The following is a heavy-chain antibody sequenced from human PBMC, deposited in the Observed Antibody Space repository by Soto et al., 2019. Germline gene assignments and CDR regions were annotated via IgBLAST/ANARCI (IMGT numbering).Heavy chain of an antibody. CDR2: IYYSGST. CDR1: GGSISSSSYY. J-gene: IGHJ6*02. D-gene: IGHD3-9*01. V-gene: IGHV4-39*01. Sequence: QLQLQESGPGLVKPSETLSLTCTVSGGSISSSSYYWGWIRQPPGKGLEWIGSIYYSGSTYYNPSLKSRVPISVDTSKTHFSLKLSSVTAADTAVYYCASPTPNYDILPGPPYYYYYGMDVWGQGTTVTVSS. CDR3: ASPTPNYDILPGPPYYYYYGMDV.